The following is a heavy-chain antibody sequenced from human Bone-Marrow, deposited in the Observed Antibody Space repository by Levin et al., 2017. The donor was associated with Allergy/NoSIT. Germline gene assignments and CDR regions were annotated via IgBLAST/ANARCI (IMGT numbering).Heavy chain of an antibody. CDR3: ARVMRRPGESYVNYNYYYMDV. Sequence: KTSETLSLTCTVSGGSISGYYWSWVRQPPGRGLEWIGYIHNGGSTNNYDSSLKNRVNISLDTSRNQLSLRLSSVTAAHTAVYYCARVMRRPGESYVNYNYYYMDVWGKGTTVTVSS. D-gene: IGHD3-10*01. CDR2: IHNGGST. CDR1: GGSISGYY. V-gene: IGHV4-59*01. J-gene: IGHJ6*03.